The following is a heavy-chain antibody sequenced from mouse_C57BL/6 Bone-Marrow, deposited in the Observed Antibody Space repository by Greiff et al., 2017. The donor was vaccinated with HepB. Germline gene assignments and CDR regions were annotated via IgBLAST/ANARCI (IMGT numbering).Heavy chain of an antibody. CDR2: ISTGGTYT. V-gene: IGHV5-6*01. Sequence: EVQGVESGGDSVKPGGSLKLSCAASGFTFSTSGMSWVRQTPDRRLEWVATISTGGTYTYYADSVKGRFTISRDTAKSTLFLQMSSLKSEDTAIYYCARDRFDYYFDYWGQGTTLTVSS. J-gene: IGHJ2*01. CDR1: GFTFSTSG. D-gene: IGHD2-14*01. CDR3: ARDRFDYYFDY.